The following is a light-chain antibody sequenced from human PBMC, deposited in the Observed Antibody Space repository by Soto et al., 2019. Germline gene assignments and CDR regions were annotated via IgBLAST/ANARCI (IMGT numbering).Light chain of an antibody. V-gene: IGLV1-40*01. J-gene: IGLJ2*01. CDR2: GNS. CDR1: SSNIGAGYD. Sequence: QSVLTQPPSVSGAPGQGVTISCTGSSSNIGAGYDVLWYQQLPGTAPKLLIYGNSNRPSGVPDRFSGSKSGTSASLAITGLQAEDEADYYCQSYDSSLSVVFGGGTKLTVL. CDR3: QSYDSSLSVV.